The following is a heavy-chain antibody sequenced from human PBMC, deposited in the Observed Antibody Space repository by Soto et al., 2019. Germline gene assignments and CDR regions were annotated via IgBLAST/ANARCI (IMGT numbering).Heavy chain of an antibody. D-gene: IGHD3-9*01. CDR1: GYTFTSYA. CDR2: INAGNGNT. V-gene: IGHV1-3*01. Sequence: ASVKVSCKSSGYTFTSYAMNWVRQAPGQRLEWMGWINAGNGNTKYSQKFQGRVTITRDTSASTAYMELSSLRSEDTAMYYCARLSSSRYFGTFDYWGQGTLVTSPQ. J-gene: IGHJ4*02. CDR3: ARLSSSRYFGTFDY.